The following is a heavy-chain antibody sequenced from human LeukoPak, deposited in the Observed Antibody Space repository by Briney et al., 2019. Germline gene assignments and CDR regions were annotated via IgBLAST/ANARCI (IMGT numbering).Heavy chain of an antibody. V-gene: IGHV4-34*01. D-gene: IGHD5-18*01. CDR2: INHSGST. Sequence: PSETLSLTCAVYGGSFSGYYWSWIRQPPGKGLEWIGEINHSGSTNYNPSLKSRVTISVDTSMNQFSLKLSSVTAADTAVYYCARSWMHSYGLMDVWGQGTTVTVSS. CDR1: GGSFSGYY. J-gene: IGHJ6*02. CDR3: ARSWMHSYGLMDV.